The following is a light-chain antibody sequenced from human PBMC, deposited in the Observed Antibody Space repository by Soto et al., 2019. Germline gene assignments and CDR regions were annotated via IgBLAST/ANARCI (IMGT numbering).Light chain of an antibody. CDR1: SSDIGAYDY. CDR2: EVN. V-gene: IGLV2-14*01. J-gene: IGLJ1*01. CDR3: SLFTTTSTHV. Sequence: QSALAQPASLSGSPGQSITISCTGTSSDIGAYDYVSWFQQHPGKAPKLMVSEVNNRPSGVSNRFSGSKSGNTAYLTISGLQVEDEAEYFCSLFTTTSTHVFGTGTKGTVL.